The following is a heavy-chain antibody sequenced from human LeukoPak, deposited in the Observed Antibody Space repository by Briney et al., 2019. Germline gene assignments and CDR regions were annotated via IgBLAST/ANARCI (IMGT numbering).Heavy chain of an antibody. V-gene: IGHV3-48*01. D-gene: IGHD2-15*01. CDR1: GFSFSSYS. J-gene: IGHJ4*02. Sequence: GGSLRLSCATSGFSFSSYSMNWVRQAPGKGLEWISYISSGSSTIFYADSVKGRFTISRDNAKNSLYLQMNSLRAEDTAVYYCASDCSGGSLRYWGQGTLVTVSS. CDR2: ISSGSSTI. CDR3: ASDCSGGSLRY.